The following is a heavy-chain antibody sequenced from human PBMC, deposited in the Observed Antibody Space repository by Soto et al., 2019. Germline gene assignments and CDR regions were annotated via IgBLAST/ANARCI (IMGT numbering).Heavy chain of an antibody. V-gene: IGHV3-23*01. Sequence: XXSLRLSFAASGFTFSSYAMRWVPQAPGKGLEWVSAISGSGGSTYYADSVKGRFTISRDNSKNTLYLQMNSLRAEDTAVYYYAKDSFDYDILTALDYWGQGTLVTVSS. CDR2: ISGSGGST. CDR3: AKDSFDYDILTALDY. D-gene: IGHD3-9*01. CDR1: GFTFSSYA. J-gene: IGHJ4*02.